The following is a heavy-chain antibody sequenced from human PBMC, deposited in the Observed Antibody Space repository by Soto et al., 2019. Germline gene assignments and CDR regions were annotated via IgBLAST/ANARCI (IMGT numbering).Heavy chain of an antibody. D-gene: IGHD2-21*01. CDR3: ATSVVEDPIAH. J-gene: IGHJ4*02. Sequence: GGSLRLSCVGSGFTFSNYWMHWVRQALGKGLEWISRISTDGLTTSYADSVKGRFTISRDNANNTVYLQMNSLSAGDSATYYCATSVVEDPIAHWGQGALVTVSS. CDR1: GFTFSNYW. CDR2: ISTDGLTT. V-gene: IGHV3-74*03.